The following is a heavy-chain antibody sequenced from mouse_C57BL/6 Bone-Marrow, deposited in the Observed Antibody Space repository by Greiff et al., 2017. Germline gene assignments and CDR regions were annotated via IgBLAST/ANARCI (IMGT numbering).Heavy chain of an antibody. CDR3: TTSPLYYAMDY. J-gene: IGHJ4*01. CDR2: IDPENGDT. CDR1: GFNIKDDY. Sequence: VQLKESGAELVRPGASVKLSCTASGFNIKDDYMHWVKQRPEQGLEWIGWIDPENGDTEYASKFQGKATITADTSSNTAYLQLSSLTSEDTAVYYCTTSPLYYAMDYWGQGTSVTVSS. V-gene: IGHV14-4*01.